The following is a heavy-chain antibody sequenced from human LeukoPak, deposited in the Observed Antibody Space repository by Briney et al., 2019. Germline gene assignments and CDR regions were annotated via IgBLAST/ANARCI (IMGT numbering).Heavy chain of an antibody. V-gene: IGHV3-48*01. J-gene: IGHJ4*02. D-gene: IGHD4-17*01. CDR1: GFTFSGYS. CDR3: AKVLALYGDYDY. Sequence: PGGSLRLSCAASGFTFSGYSMNWVRQAPGKGLEWVSYITSSSSAIYYADSVKGRFTISRDNSKNTLYLQMNSLRAEDTAVYYCAKVLALYGDYDYWGQGTLVTVSS. CDR2: ITSSSSAI.